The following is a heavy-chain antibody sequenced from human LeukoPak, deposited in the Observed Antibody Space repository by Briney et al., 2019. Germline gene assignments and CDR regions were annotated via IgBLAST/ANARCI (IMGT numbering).Heavy chain of an antibody. D-gene: IGHD3-3*01. J-gene: IGHJ4*02. CDR3: ARVDYDFLSGYDPRGPLDN. CDR1: GGSFSGYY. Sequence: PSETLSLTCAVYGGSFSGYYWSWIRQPPGKGLEWVGEINHSGSTNYNPSLKSRVSISVDTSKNQFSLKLSSVTAADRAVYYCARVDYDFLSGYDPRGPLDNWGERTLVTLSS. CDR2: INHSGST. V-gene: IGHV4-34*01.